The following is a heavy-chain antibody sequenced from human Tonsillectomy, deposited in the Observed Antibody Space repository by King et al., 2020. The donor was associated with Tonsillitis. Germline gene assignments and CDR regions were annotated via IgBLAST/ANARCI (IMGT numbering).Heavy chain of an antibody. CDR1: GGSISSYY. Sequence: VQLQESGPGLVKPSETLSLPCPVSGGSISSYYWSWIRQPPGKGLEWIGYIYYSGSTNYNPSLKSPVTISVDTSKNPFSLKLSSVTAADTAVYYCARLGRGTDALDSWGQGTMVTVSS. D-gene: IGHD1-26*01. V-gene: IGHV4-59*08. CDR3: ARLGRGTDALDS. J-gene: IGHJ3*02. CDR2: IYYSGST.